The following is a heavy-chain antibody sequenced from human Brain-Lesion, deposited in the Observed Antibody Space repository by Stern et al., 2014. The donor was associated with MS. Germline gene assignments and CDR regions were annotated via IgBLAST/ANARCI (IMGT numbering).Heavy chain of an antibody. CDR1: GFTFSTYW. J-gene: IGHJ5*02. CDR2: INGDGSRT. V-gene: IGHV3-74*02. CDR3: ARAHVDTWDWFDP. Sequence: VQLEESGGDLVQPGGSLRLSCTASGFTFSTYWMHWVRQAPGKGLGWVSRINGDGSRTSYADSVKGRFTISRDNAKNTLYVQMNSLRVEDTAVYYCARAHVDTWDWFDPWGQGTLVTVSS. D-gene: IGHD5-18*01.